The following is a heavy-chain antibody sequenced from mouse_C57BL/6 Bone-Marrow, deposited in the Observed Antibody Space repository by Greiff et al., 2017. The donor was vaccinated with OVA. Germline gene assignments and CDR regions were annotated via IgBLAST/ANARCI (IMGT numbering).Heavy chain of an antibody. CDR3: ASGGPVPHWYCDV. Sequence: EVQLQQSGPVLVKPGASVKMSCKASGYTFTDYYMNWVKQSHGKSLEWIGVINPYNGGTSYNQKFKGKATLTVDKSSSTAYMELNSLTSEDSAVDYCASGGPVPHWYCDVWGTGTTVTVSS. D-gene: IGHD1-1*01. CDR1: GYTFTDYY. CDR2: INPYNGGT. V-gene: IGHV1-19*01. J-gene: IGHJ1*03.